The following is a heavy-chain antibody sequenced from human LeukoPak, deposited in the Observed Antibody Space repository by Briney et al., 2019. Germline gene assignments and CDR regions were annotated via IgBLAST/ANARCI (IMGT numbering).Heavy chain of an antibody. V-gene: IGHV3-11*01. J-gene: IGHJ6*02. CDR2: ISSSGSTI. Sequence: GGSLRLSCAASGFTFSDYYMSWIRQAPGKGQEWVSYISSSGSTIYYADSVKGRFTISRDNAKNSLYLQMNSLRAEDTAVYYCARESPDGYYYYGMDVWGQGTTVTVSS. CDR3: ARESPDGYYYYGMDV. D-gene: IGHD5-24*01. CDR1: GFTFSDYY.